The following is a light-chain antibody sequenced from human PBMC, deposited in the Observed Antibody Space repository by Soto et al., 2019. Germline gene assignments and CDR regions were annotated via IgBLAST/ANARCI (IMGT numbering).Light chain of an antibody. V-gene: IGLV2-14*01. CDR3: SSYTSSSTLVV. CDR2: EVS. CDR1: SSDGGGYNY. J-gene: IGLJ2*01. Sequence: QSVLTQPASVSGSPGQSITISCTGTSSDGGGYNYVSWYQQHPGKAPKLMIYEVSNRPSGVSNRFSGSKSVNTASLTISGLQAEDEADYYCSSYTSSSTLVVFGGGTKLTV.